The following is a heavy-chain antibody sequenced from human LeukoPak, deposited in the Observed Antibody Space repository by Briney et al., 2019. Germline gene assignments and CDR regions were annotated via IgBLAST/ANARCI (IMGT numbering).Heavy chain of an antibody. CDR1: GGSIRSGSYY. V-gene: IGHV4-61*02. J-gene: IGHJ6*03. CDR2: IYTSGST. D-gene: IGHD3-22*01. Sequence: SETLSLTCTVSGGSIRSGSYYWSWIRQPAGKGLEWIGRIYTSGSTNYNPSLKSRVTISVDTSKNQFSLKLSSVTAADTAVYYCAREWLPPYYYYYMDVWGKGTTVTVSS. CDR3: AREWLPPYYYYYMDV.